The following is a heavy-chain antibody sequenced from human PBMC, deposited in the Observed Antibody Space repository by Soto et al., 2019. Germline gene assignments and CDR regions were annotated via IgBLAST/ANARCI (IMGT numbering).Heavy chain of an antibody. D-gene: IGHD3-16*01. J-gene: IGHJ4*02. CDR1: GFTFGSYG. CDR3: AKVLIQPAGIYYFDY. V-gene: IGHV3-33*06. CDR2: IWYDGSNK. Sequence: GGSLRLSCAASGFTFGSYGMHWVRQAPGKGLEWVAVIWYDGSNKYYADSVKGRFTISRDNSKNTLYLQMNSLRAEDTAVYYCAKVLIQPAGIYYFDYWGQGTLVTVSS.